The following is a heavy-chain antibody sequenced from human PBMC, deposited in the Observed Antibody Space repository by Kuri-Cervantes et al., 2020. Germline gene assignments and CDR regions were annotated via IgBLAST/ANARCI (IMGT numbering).Heavy chain of an antibody. V-gene: IGHV4-39*01. Sequence: SETLSLTCTVSGGSISSSSYYWGWIRQPPGKGLEWIGSIYYSGSTYYNPSLKSRVTISVDTSKNQFSLKLSSVTAADTAVYYCARGTIFGVVTKFDPWGQGTLVTVSS. CDR2: IYYSGST. J-gene: IGHJ5*02. D-gene: IGHD3-3*01. CDR3: ARGTIFGVVTKFDP. CDR1: GGSISSSSYY.